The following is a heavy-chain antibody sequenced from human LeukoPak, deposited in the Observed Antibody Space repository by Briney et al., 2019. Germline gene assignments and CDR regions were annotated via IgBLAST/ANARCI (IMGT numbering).Heavy chain of an antibody. CDR2: ISAYNGNT. Sequence: ASVKVSCKASGYTFTSYGISWVRQAPGQGLEWMGWISAYNGNTNYAQKLQGRVTMTTDTSTSTAYMELRSLRSEDTAVYYCARDVQYGSGSYYNPNRTSWGQGTLVTVSS. CDR1: GYTFTSYG. D-gene: IGHD3-10*01. J-gene: IGHJ5*02. CDR3: ARDVQYGSGSYYNPNRTS. V-gene: IGHV1-18*01.